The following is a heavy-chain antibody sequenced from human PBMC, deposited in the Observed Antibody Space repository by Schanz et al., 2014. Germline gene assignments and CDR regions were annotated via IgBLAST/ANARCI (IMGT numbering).Heavy chain of an antibody. J-gene: IGHJ4*02. D-gene: IGHD3-10*01. CDR1: GYTFTGYS. CDR2: INPKSGGT. CDR3: ASSIKAYYFDY. V-gene: IGHV1-2*02. Sequence: QVQLVQSGPEVKKPGASVKVSCKASGYTFTGYSMHWVRQAPGQGLEWMGWINPKSGGTNYAQKFQGRVTMTRDTSISTAYMELSRLRSDDTAVYYCASSIKAYYFDYWGQGTLVTVSS.